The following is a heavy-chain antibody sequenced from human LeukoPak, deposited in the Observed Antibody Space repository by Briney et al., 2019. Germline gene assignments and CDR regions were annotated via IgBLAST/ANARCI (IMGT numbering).Heavy chain of an antibody. Sequence: GGSLRLSCAASGFTFSSYGMHWVRQAPGKGLEWVAFIRYDGSNKYYADSVKGRFTISRDNSKNTLYLQMNSLRAEDTAVYYCAKDVSRDVSCYTDWGQGTLVTVSS. J-gene: IGHJ4*02. CDR1: GFTFSSYG. CDR3: AKDVSRDVSCYTD. V-gene: IGHV3-30*02. CDR2: IRYDGSNK. D-gene: IGHD2-2*02.